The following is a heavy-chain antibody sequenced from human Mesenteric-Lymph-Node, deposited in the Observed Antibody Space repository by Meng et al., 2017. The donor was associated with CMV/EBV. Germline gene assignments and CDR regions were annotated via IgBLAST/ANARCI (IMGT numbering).Heavy chain of an antibody. D-gene: IGHD1-26*01. CDR3: ARESGSETDYYYYYAMDV. J-gene: IGHJ6*02. CDR1: GYPFSDYY. Sequence: ASVKVSCKTSGYPFSDYYIHWVRQAPGQGLEWMGWTDPNSGGTKYARKFQGRVTMTRDTSISTAYMEVSGLTSDDTALYFCARESGSETDYYYYYAMDVWGQGTTVTAP. CDR2: TDPNSGGT. V-gene: IGHV1-2*02.